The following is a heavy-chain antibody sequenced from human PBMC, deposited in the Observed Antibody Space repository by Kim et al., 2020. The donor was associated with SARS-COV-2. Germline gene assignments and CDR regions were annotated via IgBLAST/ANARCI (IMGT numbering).Heavy chain of an antibody. CDR2: ISGSGGST. D-gene: IGHD3-16*02. J-gene: IGHJ4*02. Sequence: GGSLRLSCAASGFTFSSYAMSWVRQAPGKGLEWVSAISGSGGSTYYADSVKGRFTISRDNSKNTLYLQMNSLRAEDTAVYYCAKDRYDYVWGSYRQGSDYWGQGTLVTVSS. CDR1: GFTFSSYA. V-gene: IGHV3-23*01. CDR3: AKDRYDYVWGSYRQGSDY.